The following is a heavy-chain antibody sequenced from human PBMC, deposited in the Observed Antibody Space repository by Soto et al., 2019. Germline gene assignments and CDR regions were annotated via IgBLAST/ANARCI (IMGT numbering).Heavy chain of an antibody. CDR1: GGSFSGYY. CDR2: INHSGST. J-gene: IGHJ4*02. V-gene: IGHV4-34*01. CDR3: ARYSSTYYDFWSGYRPSYYFDY. Sequence: SETLFLTCAVYGGSFSGYYWSWIRQPPGKGLEWIGEINHSGSTNYNPSLKSRVTISVDTSKNQFSLKLSSVTAADTAVYYCARYSSTYYDFWSGYRPSYYFDYWGQGTLVTVSS. D-gene: IGHD3-3*01.